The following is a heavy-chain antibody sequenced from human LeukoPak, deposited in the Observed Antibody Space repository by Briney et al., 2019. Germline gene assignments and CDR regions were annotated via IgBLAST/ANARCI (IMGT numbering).Heavy chain of an antibody. CDR2: FDPEDGET. Sequence: ASVKVSCKASGYTFTGYYMHWVRQAPGKGLEWMGGFDPEDGETIYAQKFQGRVTMTEDTSTDTAYMELSSLRSEDTAVYYCATDKTTGTTLDYWGQGTLVTVSS. CDR1: GYTFTGYY. CDR3: ATDKTTGTTLDY. V-gene: IGHV1-24*01. J-gene: IGHJ4*02. D-gene: IGHD1-7*01.